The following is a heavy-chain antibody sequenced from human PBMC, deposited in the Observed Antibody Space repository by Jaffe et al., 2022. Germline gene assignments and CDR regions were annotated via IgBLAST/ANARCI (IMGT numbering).Heavy chain of an antibody. CDR2: ISSSSSTI. J-gene: IGHJ5*02. D-gene: IGHD2-15*01. V-gene: IGHV3-48*01. Sequence: EVQLVESGGGLVQPGGSLRLSCAASGFTFSSYSMNWVRQAPGKGLEWVSYISSSSSTIYYADSVKGRFTISRDNAKNSLYLQMNSLRAEDTAVYYCARDLRVVAATRGTGRFDPWGQGTLVTVSS. CDR1: GFTFSSYS. CDR3: ARDLRVVAATRGTGRFDP.